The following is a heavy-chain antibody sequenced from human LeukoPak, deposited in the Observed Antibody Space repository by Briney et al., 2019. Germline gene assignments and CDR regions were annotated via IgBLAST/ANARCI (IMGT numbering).Heavy chain of an antibody. CDR2: ITSSSSTI. CDR3: ERNEWGDY. V-gene: IGHV3-48*02. D-gene: IGHD1-26*01. CDR1: GFSFSTYT. Sequence: TGGSLRLSCAASGFSFSTYTMNWARQAPGKGLEWLSYITSSSSTIYYADSVEGRFTVSRDNAKNSLYLQMNSLRDEDTAVYYCERNEWGDYWGQGTAVTVSS. J-gene: IGHJ4*02.